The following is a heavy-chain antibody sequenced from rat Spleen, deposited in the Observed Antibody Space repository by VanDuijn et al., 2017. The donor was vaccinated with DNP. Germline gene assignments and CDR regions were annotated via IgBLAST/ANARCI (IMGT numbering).Heavy chain of an antibody. CDR2: SVYNGDRA. V-gene: IGHV5-7*01. Sequence: EVQLVESGGGLVQPGRSLKLSCAASEFTFSKSDVAWVRQTPKKGLEWVATSVYNGDRAFYRDSVKGRFTVSRDEAKSLLYLQMNSLKSEDTATYYCVRPLFNFGSFPDNWGQGVMVTVSS. CDR1: EFTFSKSD. J-gene: IGHJ2*01. D-gene: IGHD1-3*01. CDR3: VRPLFNFGSFPDN.